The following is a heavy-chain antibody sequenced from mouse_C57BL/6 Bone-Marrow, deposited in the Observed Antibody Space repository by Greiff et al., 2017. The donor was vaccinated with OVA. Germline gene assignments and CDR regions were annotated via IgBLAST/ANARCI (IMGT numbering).Heavy chain of an antibody. D-gene: IGHD2-12*01. V-gene: IGHV5-17*01. CDR2: ISSGSSTI. CDR3: ARHDAWFAY. Sequence: EVKLMESGGGLVKPGGSLKLSCAASGFTFSDYGMHWVRQAPEKGLEWVAYISSGSSTIYYADTVKGRFTISRDNAKNTLFLQMTSLRSEDTAMYYCARHDAWFAYWGQGTLVTVSA. CDR1: GFTFSDYG. J-gene: IGHJ3*01.